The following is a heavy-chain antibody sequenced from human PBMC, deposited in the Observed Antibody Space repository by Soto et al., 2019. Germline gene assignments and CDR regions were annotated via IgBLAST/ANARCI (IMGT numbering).Heavy chain of an antibody. CDR1: GFTFGTYS. J-gene: IGHJ6*02. CDR3: AREYTAWPLAYGLDV. Sequence: GGSLRLSCVGSGFTFGTYSIHWVRKAPGKGLEWVSSISSRSDIHYADSVKGRFTISRDNAKNSVSLQMNSLRAEDTAVYYCAREYTAWPLAYGLDVWGQGTTVTVSS. V-gene: IGHV3-21*01. D-gene: IGHD2-2*02. CDR2: ISSRSDI.